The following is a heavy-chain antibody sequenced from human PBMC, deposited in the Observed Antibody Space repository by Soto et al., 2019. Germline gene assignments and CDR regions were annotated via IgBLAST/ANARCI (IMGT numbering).Heavy chain of an antibody. V-gene: IGHV4-34*01. CDR1: GSSFSGYH. CDR2: INHSGIT. J-gene: IGHJ3*01. Sequence: QVQLQQWGAGLLKPSETLSLTCAVYGSSFSGYHWSWIRQPPGKGLEWIGEINHSGITNYNPPLQSRGTMAVAPSTGQVPLRLRSVSAGDTAVYYCARGNRLWFGELLYGRDEGCDGWGRGTMVTASS. CDR3: ARGNRLWFGELLYGRDEGCDG. D-gene: IGHD3-10*01.